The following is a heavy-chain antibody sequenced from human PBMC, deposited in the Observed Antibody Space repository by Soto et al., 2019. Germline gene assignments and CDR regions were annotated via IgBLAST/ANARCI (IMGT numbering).Heavy chain of an antibody. CDR2: IRSKAYGGTT. CDR3: TRDGHCSSGGSCYSPRDY. D-gene: IGHD2-15*01. CDR1: GFTFGDYA. V-gene: IGHV3-49*03. J-gene: IGHJ4*02. Sequence: SLRLSCTASGFTFGDYAMSWFRQAPGKGLEWVGFIRSKAYGGTTEYAASVKGRFTISRDDSKSIAYLQMKSLKNEDTAVYYCTRDGHCSSGGSCYSPRDYWGQGTLVSVS.